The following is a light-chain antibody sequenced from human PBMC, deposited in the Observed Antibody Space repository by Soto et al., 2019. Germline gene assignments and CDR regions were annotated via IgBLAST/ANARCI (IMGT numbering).Light chain of an antibody. J-gene: IGLJ1*01. V-gene: IGLV2-14*01. CDR3: SSYTSTNTLAV. Sequence: QSVLTQPASVSGSRGQSITISCTGTSSDVGGYNYVSWYQQHAGFAPKLIIYEVSNRPSGVSNRFSGSKSGDTASLTISGLQAEDEADYYCSSYTSTNTLAVFGTGTKLTVL. CDR2: EVS. CDR1: SSDVGGYNY.